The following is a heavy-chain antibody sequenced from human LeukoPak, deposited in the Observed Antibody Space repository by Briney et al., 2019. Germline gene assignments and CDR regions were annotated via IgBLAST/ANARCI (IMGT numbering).Heavy chain of an antibody. V-gene: IGHV3-23*01. CDR3: AKRGDGCSGGSCHYWYFDL. J-gene: IGHJ2*01. CDR1: GFSFRSYA. Sequence: GGSLRLSCVASGFSFRSYAMSWVRQAPGKGLEWVSAFTGIAGGVNTYYADSVEGRFTISRDNSKNTLFLQMNSLRAEDTAVYYCAKRGDGCSGGSCHYWYFDLWGRGTLVTVSS. CDR2: FTGIAGGVNT. D-gene: IGHD2-15*01.